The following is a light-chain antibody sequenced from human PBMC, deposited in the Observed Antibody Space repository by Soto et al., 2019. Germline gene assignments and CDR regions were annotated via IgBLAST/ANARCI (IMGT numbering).Light chain of an antibody. J-gene: IGKJ1*01. CDR1: QSVSSY. Sequence: SVLTQSRSTLSLSPGRRPTLACRASQSVSSYLAWYQQKPGQAPRLLIYDASTRATGIPARFSGSVSGTDFTLTITSLETEDFAVYYCQQRSNWPPTFGQGTKVDIK. CDR2: DAS. CDR3: QQRSNWPPT. V-gene: IGKV3-11*01.